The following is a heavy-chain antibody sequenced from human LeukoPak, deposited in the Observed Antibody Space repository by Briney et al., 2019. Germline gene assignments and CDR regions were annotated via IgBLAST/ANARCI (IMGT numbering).Heavy chain of an antibody. D-gene: IGHD3-3*01. CDR1: GGSISSYY. V-gene: IGHV4-4*07. CDR2: IYTSGST. Sequence: SKTLSLTCTVSGGSISSYYWSWIRQPAGKGLEWIGRIYTSGSTNYNPSLKSRVTMSVDTSKNQFSLKLSSVTATDTAVYYCARDGYYDFWSGYDYYYYYMDVGGKGTTVTVSS. J-gene: IGHJ6*03. CDR3: ARDGYYDFWSGYDYYYYYMDV.